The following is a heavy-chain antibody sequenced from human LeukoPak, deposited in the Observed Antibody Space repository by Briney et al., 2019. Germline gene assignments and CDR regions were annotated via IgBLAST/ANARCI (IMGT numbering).Heavy chain of an antibody. CDR1: GFTFSSYA. CDR2: ISYDGSNK. CDR3: ARDKSIAAADYYFDY. D-gene: IGHD6-13*01. J-gene: IGHJ4*02. Sequence: PGGSLRLSCAASGFTFSSYAMPWVRQAPGKGLEWVAVISYDGSNKYYADSVKGRFTISRDNSKNTLYLQMNSLRAEDTAVYYCARDKSIAAADYYFDYWGQGTLVTVSS. V-gene: IGHV3-30*04.